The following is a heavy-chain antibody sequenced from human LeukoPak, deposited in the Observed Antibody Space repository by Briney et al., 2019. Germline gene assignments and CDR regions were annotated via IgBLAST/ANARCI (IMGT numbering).Heavy chain of an antibody. CDR2: IYYSGST. CDR3: ARHPLSGIRFLEWLPPLNWFDP. Sequence: SETLSLTCTVSGGSISSSSYYWGWLRQPPGKGLEWIGSIYYSGSTYYNPSLKSRVTISVDTSKNQFSLKLSSVTAADTAVYYCARHPLSGIRFLEWLPPLNWFDPWGQGTLVTVSS. D-gene: IGHD3-3*01. J-gene: IGHJ5*02. V-gene: IGHV4-39*01. CDR1: GGSISSSSYY.